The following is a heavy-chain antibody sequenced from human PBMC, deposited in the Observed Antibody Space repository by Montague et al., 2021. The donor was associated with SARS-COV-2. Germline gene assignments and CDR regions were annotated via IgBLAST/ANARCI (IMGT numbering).Heavy chain of an antibody. Sequence: PALVTHTQTLTLTCTFSGFSLSTSGMCVSWIRQPPGKALEWLARIDWDDDKYYSTSLKTRLTISKDTSKNQVVLTMTNMDPVDTATYYCARTPYYYDSSGYYYGAFDIWGQGTMVTVSS. D-gene: IGHD3-22*01. V-gene: IGHV2-70*11. CDR1: GFSLSTSGMC. CDR3: ARTPYYYDSSGYYYGAFDI. CDR2: IDWDDDK. J-gene: IGHJ3*02.